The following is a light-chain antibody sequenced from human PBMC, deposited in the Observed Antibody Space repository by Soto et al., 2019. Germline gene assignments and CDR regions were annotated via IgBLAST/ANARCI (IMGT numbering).Light chain of an antibody. Sequence: QSVLTQPPSVSGAPGQRVTISCTGSSSNIGAGYDVHWYQQLPQTAPKLLIYGNSNRPSGVPDRFSGSKSGTSASLAITGVQAEDEADYYCQSYDSSLSAVVFGGGTKLTVL. CDR3: QSYDSSLSAVV. V-gene: IGLV1-40*01. CDR1: SSNIGAGYD. CDR2: GNS. J-gene: IGLJ2*01.